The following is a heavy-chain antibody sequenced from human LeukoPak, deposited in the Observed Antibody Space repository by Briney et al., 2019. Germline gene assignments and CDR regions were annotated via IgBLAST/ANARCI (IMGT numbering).Heavy chain of an antibody. CDR1: GYSFPTYW. D-gene: IGHD1-26*01. V-gene: IGHV5-51*01. Sequence: KRGESLKISCKGSGYSFPTYWIGWVRQMPGKGLEWMGIIYPGDSDTRYSPSFQGQVTISADKSISTAYLQWSSLKASDTAMYYCARQMGSGKSRPVGANPFDYWGQGTLVTVSS. CDR2: IYPGDSDT. J-gene: IGHJ4*02. CDR3: ARQMGSGKSRPVGANPFDY.